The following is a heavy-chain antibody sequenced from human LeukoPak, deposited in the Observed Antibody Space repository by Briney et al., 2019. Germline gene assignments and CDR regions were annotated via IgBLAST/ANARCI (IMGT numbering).Heavy chain of an antibody. CDR1: GYSISSGYY. J-gene: IGHJ6*03. CDR3: ARGQGRGYSYGWAYYYYYMDV. Sequence: PSETLSLTCTVSGYSISSGYYWGWIRQPPGKGLEWIGSIYHSGSTYYNPSLKSRVTISVDTSKNQFSLKLSSVTAADTAVYYCARGQGRGYSYGWAYYYYYMDVWGKGTTVTVSS. D-gene: IGHD5-18*01. CDR2: IYHSGST. V-gene: IGHV4-38-2*02.